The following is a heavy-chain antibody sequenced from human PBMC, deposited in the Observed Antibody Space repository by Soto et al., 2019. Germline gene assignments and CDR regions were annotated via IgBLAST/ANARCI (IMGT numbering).Heavy chain of an antibody. V-gene: IGHV1-18*01. D-gene: IGHD6-13*01. J-gene: IGHJ5*02. CDR1: GYTFTSYG. Sequence: GASVKVSCKASGYTFTSYGISWVRQAPGPGLEWMGWISAYNGNTNYAQKLQGRVTMTTDTSTSTAYMELRSLRSDDTAVYYCARDRGSSWYKEYNWFDPWGQGTLVTVSS. CDR2: ISAYNGNT. CDR3: ARDRGSSWYKEYNWFDP.